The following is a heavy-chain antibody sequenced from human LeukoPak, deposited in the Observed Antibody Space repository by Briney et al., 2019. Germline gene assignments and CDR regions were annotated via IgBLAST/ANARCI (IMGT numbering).Heavy chain of an antibody. Sequence: GGSLRLSCAASGFTFSSYAMGWVRQAPGKGLEWVSAISGSGGSTYYADSVKGRFTISRDNSKNTLYLQMNSLKAEDTAVYYCARDHYGVNPFDYWGQGTLVTVSS. CDR1: GFTFSSYA. J-gene: IGHJ4*02. CDR2: ISGSGGST. CDR3: ARDHYGVNPFDY. D-gene: IGHD4-23*01. V-gene: IGHV3-23*01.